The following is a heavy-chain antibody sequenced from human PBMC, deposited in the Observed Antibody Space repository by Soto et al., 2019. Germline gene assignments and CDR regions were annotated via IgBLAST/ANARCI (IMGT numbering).Heavy chain of an antibody. CDR2: ISPYSGYT. Sequence: ASVKVSCKGFGYSFMKYGINWVRQAPGQGLEWVGWISPYSGYTHSAQKFHGRLTLTTDTAASTAYMELRILRSADTALYYCAREASVLIPAAQPSRFDSWGQGTLVTVPQ. CDR3: AREASVLIPAAQPSRFDS. J-gene: IGHJ4*02. D-gene: IGHD2-2*01. V-gene: IGHV1-18*01. CDR1: GYSFMKYG.